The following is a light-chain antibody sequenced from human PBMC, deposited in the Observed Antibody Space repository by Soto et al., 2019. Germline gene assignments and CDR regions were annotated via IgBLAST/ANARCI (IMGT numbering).Light chain of an antibody. CDR1: SSNIGAGYV. CDR2: DNS. Sequence: QSALTQPPSVSGAPGQRVTISCTGSSSNIGAGYVVHWYQQLPGTAPKLLIYDNSNRPSGVPDRFSGSKSGTSASLAITGLQAEDEADYYCQSYDSSLSGGVFGGGTKLTVL. CDR3: QSYDSSLSGGV. V-gene: IGLV1-40*01. J-gene: IGLJ3*02.